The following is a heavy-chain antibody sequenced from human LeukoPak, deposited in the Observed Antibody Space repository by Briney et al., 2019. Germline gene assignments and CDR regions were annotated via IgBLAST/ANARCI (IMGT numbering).Heavy chain of an antibody. CDR2: IYTSGST. CDR1: GGSISSYY. J-gene: IGHJ3*02. CDR3: ARLWFWEYARAFDI. D-gene: IGHD3-10*01. V-gene: IGHV4-4*07. Sequence: SETLSLTCTVPGGSISSYYWTWIRQPAGKGLEWIGRIYTSGSTNYNPSLKSRVTMSVDTSKNQFSLKLSSVTAADTAVYYCARLWFWEYARAFDIWGQGTMVTVSS.